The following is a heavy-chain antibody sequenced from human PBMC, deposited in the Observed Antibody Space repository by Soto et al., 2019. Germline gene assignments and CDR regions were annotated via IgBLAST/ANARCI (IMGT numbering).Heavy chain of an antibody. CDR1: GYIFSNYG. CDR3: ARERDGSSWSSAESLQY. Sequence: QVHLVQSGAEVKKPGASVKVSCKASGYIFSNYGISWVRQAPGQGLEWMGWISTYNANTYYARKFQGSVTMTTDTSTSTADMELRSLRSDDTAVFYCARERDGSSWSSAESLQYWGQSTLVTVSS. J-gene: IGHJ1*01. CDR2: ISTYNANT. V-gene: IGHV1-18*01. D-gene: IGHD6-13*01.